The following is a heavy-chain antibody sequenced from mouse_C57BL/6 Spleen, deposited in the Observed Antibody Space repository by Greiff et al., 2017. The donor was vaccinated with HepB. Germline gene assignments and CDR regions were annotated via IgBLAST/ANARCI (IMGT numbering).Heavy chain of an antibody. Sequence: EVQRVVSGEGLVKPGGSLKLSCAASGFTFSSYAMSWVRQTPEKRLEWVAYISSGGDYIYYADTVKGRFTISRDNARNTLYLQMSSLKSEDTAMYYCTRVGDFYYFDYWGQGTTLTVSS. CDR1: GFTFSSYA. J-gene: IGHJ2*01. D-gene: IGHD3-3*01. CDR3: TRVGDFYYFDY. CDR2: ISSGGDYI. V-gene: IGHV5-9-1*02.